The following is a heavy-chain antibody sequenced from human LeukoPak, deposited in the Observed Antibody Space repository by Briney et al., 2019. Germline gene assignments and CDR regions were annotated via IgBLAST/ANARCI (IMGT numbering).Heavy chain of an antibody. CDR2: IYPADSDT. CDR1: GYRFTIQW. CDR3: ARRGRDSNGYLNYFDY. V-gene: IGHV5-51*01. D-gene: IGHD3-22*01. J-gene: IGHJ4*02. Sequence: GESLKISCKCSGYRFTIQWIAWVGQMPGKGLDWMGIIYPADSDTRYTPSFQGQVIISADKSISTAYLQWSTLRASDTAMYYRARRGRDSNGYLNYFDYWGQGALVTVSS.